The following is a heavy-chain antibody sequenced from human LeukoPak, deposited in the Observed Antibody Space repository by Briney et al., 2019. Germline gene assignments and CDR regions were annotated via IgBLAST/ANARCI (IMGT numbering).Heavy chain of an antibody. V-gene: IGHV4-38-2*02. CDR3: ARQNHDFWSGYPGPNWFDP. Sequence: PSETLSLTCTVSGYSISSGYYWGWIRQPPGKGLEWIGSGSTYYNPSLKSRVTISVDTSKNQFSLKLSSVAAADTAVYYCARQNHDFWSGYPGPNWFDPWGQGTLVTVSS. CDR2: SGST. J-gene: IGHJ5*02. D-gene: IGHD3-3*01. CDR1: GYSISSGYY.